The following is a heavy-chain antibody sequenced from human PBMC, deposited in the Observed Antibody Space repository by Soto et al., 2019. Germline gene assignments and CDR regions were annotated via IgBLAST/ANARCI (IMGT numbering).Heavy chain of an antibody. J-gene: IGHJ3*02. V-gene: IGHV1-69*02. CDR1: GGTFSSYT. CDR2: IIPILGIA. CDR3: ASDSYNLWSGSRGACDI. Sequence: SVKVSCKASGGTFSSYTISWVRQAPGQGLEWMGTIIPILGIANYAQKFQGRVTITADKSTSTAYMELSSLRSEDTAVYYYASDSYNLWSGSRGACDIWGQGTMVTVSS. D-gene: IGHD3-3*01.